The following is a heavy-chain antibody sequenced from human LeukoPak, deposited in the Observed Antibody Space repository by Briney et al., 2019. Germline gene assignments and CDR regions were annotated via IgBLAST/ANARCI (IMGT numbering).Heavy chain of an antibody. Sequence: GGSLGLSCAASGFTLSSNYMSWVRQAPGKGLEWVSVIYSGGSTYYADSVKGRFTISRDNSKNTLYLQMNSLRAEDTAVYYCARGDSSGWYEAFDYWGQGTLVTVSS. CDR3: ARGDSSGWYEAFDY. D-gene: IGHD6-19*01. V-gene: IGHV3-66*01. J-gene: IGHJ4*02. CDR2: IYSGGST. CDR1: GFTLSSNY.